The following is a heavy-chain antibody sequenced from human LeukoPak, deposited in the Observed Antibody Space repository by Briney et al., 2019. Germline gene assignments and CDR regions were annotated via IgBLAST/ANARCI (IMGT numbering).Heavy chain of an antibody. CDR3: ARGRRRVPYYYMDV. D-gene: IGHD1-1*01. CDR1: GYTFTGYY. J-gene: IGHJ6*03. V-gene: IGHV1-2*02. CDR2: INPNSGGT. Sequence: ASVKVSCKASGYTFTGYYMHWVRQAPGQGLEWMGWINPNSGGTNYAQKFQGRVTMTRDTSISTAYMELSSLRSEDTAVYYCARGRRRVPYYYMDVWGKGTTVTVSS.